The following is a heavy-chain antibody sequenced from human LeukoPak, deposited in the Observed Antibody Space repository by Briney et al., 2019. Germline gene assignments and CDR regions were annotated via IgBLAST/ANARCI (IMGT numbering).Heavy chain of an antibody. D-gene: IGHD2-2*01. CDR2: ISYDGSNE. CDR1: GFTLGSYG. J-gene: IGHJ4*02. CDR3: ARGNREDVYWAVPAVEFDY. V-gene: IGHV3-33*05. Sequence: GRSLRLSCAASGFTLGSYGMQWARQAPGKGLEWVAFISYDGSNESFGDSVKGRFTISRDNSNNTLYLQMESLRAEDTGVYYCARGNREDVYWAVPAVEFDYWGQGTLVTVPS.